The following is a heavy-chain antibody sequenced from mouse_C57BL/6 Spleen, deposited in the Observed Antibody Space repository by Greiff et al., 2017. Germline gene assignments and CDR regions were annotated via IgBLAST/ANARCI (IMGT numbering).Heavy chain of an antibody. D-gene: IGHD1-1*01. CDR2: INPNNGGT. CDR1: GYTFTYYY. J-gene: IGHJ2*01. Sequence: EVQLQQSGPELVKPGASVKISCKASGYTFTYYYMNWVKQSHGKSLEWIGDINPNNGGTSYNQKFKGKATLTVDKSSSTAYMQLRSLTSEDAEASYCARKIYYYDSSTPYYFDYGGQGTTLPVSS. V-gene: IGHV1-26*01. CDR3: ARKIYYYDSSTPYYFDY.